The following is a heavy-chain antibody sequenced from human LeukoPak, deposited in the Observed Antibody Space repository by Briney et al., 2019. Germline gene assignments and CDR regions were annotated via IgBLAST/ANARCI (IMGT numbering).Heavy chain of an antibody. Sequence: GGSLRLSCAASGFTFRTYAMHWVRQAPGKGLEWVAFMSHDGVKIFHADSVKGRFTISRDNSKNTLYLQMNSLRAEDTAVYYCAKSASAYYYMDVWGKGTTVTVSS. CDR1: GFTFRTYA. J-gene: IGHJ6*03. CDR2: MSHDGVKI. CDR3: AKSASAYYYMDV. D-gene: IGHD4/OR15-4a*01. V-gene: IGHV3-30*18.